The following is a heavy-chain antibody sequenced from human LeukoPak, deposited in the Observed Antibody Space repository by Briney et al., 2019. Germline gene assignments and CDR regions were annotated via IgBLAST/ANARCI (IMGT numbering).Heavy chain of an antibody. CDR3: ARVEGRNSCPDY. Sequence: GGSLRLSCAASGFIFGDYWMSWVRQAPGKGLEWVANIKEDGSEKYYIDSVKGRFTISRDNAKRSVFLQMNSLRVQDMAVYYCARVEGRNSCPDYWGQGTLVTVSS. V-gene: IGHV3-7*01. J-gene: IGHJ4*01. D-gene: IGHD2-2*01. CDR1: GFIFGDYW. CDR2: IKEDGSEK.